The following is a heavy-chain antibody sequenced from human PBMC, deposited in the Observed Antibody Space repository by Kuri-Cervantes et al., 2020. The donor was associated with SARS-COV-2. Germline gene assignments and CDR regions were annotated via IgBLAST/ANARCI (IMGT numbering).Heavy chain of an antibody. CDR1: GFTFSSYS. V-gene: IGHV3-48*01. D-gene: IGHD2-15*01. CDR2: ISSSSSTI. Sequence: GESLKISCAASGFTFSSYSMNWVRQAPGKGLEWVSYISSSSSTIYYADSVKGRFTISRDNANNSLYLQMNSLRAEDTAVYYCARDFSGRADYWYFDLWDRGTLVTVSS. J-gene: IGHJ2*01. CDR3: ARDFSGRADYWYFDL.